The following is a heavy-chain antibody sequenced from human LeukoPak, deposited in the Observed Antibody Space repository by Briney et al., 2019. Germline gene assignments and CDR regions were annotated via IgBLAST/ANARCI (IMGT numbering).Heavy chain of an antibody. CDR1: GFTFSSYE. CDR2: ISSSGSTI. J-gene: IGHJ4*02. D-gene: IGHD6-13*01. CDR3: ARDVSSWVLGGHFDY. Sequence: GGSLRLSCAASGFTFSSYEMNWVRQPPGKGLEWVSYISSSGSTIYYADSVKGRFTISRDNAKNSLYLQMNSLRAEDTAVYYCARDVSSWVLGGHFDYWGQGTLVTVSS. V-gene: IGHV3-48*03.